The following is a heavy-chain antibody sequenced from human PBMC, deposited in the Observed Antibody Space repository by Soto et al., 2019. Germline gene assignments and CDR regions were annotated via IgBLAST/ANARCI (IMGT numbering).Heavy chain of an antibody. V-gene: IGHV3-7*01. CDR2: INEDGSEK. D-gene: IGHD5-18*01. J-gene: IGHJ6*02. Sequence: GGSLRLSCVVSGFMFTNHLMGWVRQVPGKGLEWFANINEDGSEKNYVDSVKGRFTISRDNAKNSLYLQMSSLRAEDTAVYYCARCGSYGFVWFYYYAMDVWGQGTAVTVSS. CDR1: GFMFTNHL. CDR3: ARCGSYGFVWFYYYAMDV.